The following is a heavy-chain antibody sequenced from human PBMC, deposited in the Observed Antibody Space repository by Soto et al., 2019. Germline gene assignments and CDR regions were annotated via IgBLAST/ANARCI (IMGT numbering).Heavy chain of an antibody. Sequence: PSETLSLTCAVYGGSFSGYYWSWIRQPPGKGLEWIGEINHSGSTNYNPSLKSRVTISVDTSKNQFSLTVKSVTAADTAAYLCARGNPQLRGVFDFWGRGTQVTVSS. V-gene: IGHV4-34*01. D-gene: IGHD3-10*01. J-gene: IGHJ4*02. CDR2: INHSGST. CDR3: ARGNPQLRGVFDF. CDR1: GGSFSGYY.